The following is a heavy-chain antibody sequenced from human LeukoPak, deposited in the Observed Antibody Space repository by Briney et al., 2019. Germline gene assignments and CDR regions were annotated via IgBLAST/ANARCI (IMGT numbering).Heavy chain of an antibody. CDR2: INHSGST. D-gene: IGHD1-26*01. J-gene: IGHJ6*03. CDR3: ATTPWDNYYMDV. V-gene: IGHV4-34*01. Sequence: SETLSLTCAVYGGSFSGYYWSWIRQPPGKGLEWIGEINHSGSTNYNPSLKSRVTISVDTSKNQFSLKLSSVTAADTAVYYCATTPWDNYYMDVWGKGTTVTVSS. CDR1: GGSFSGYY.